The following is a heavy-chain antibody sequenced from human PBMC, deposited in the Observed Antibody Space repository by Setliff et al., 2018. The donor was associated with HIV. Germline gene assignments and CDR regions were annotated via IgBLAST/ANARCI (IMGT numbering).Heavy chain of an antibody. Sequence: GASVKVSCKASGYSFTNFGINWVRQAPRQGLQWMGWISAYNGDTMYAQDLQGRVTMTTDTSANTAFMEVRDLTSDDTAVYYCARGAADTSLTAIPDYWGQGTLVTV. CDR2: ISAYNGDT. CDR3: ARGAADTSLTAIPDY. D-gene: IGHD3-9*01. J-gene: IGHJ4*02. V-gene: IGHV1-18*01. CDR1: GYSFTNFG.